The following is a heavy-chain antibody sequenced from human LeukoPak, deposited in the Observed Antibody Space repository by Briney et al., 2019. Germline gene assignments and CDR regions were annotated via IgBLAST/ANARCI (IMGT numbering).Heavy chain of an antibody. Sequence: GGSLRLSCVASGFTFSTYWMTWVRQAPGKGLEWVANIKQDGSEKYCVDSVKGRFTISRDNAKSSLYLQMDSLRAEDTAVYYCARDLPDNDFWSGYSHYMDVWGKGTTVTVSS. CDR2: IKQDGSEK. CDR3: ARDLPDNDFWSGYSHYMDV. D-gene: IGHD3-3*01. J-gene: IGHJ6*03. CDR1: GFTFSTYW. V-gene: IGHV3-7*01.